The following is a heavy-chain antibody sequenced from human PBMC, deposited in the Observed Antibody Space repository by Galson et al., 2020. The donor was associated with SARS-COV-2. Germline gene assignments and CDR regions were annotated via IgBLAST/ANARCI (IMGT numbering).Heavy chain of an antibody. CDR1: GFTFSSYA. J-gene: IGHJ6*02. V-gene: IGHV3-30*04. D-gene: IGHD3-9*01. CDR2: ISYDGSNK. Sequence: GSLRLSCAASGFTFSSYAMHWVRQAPGKGLEWVAVISYDGSNKYYADSVKGRFTISRDNSKNTLYLQMNSPRAEDTAVYYCARDGDDNRAYYGMDVWGQGTTVTVSS. CDR3: ARDGDDNRAYYGMDV.